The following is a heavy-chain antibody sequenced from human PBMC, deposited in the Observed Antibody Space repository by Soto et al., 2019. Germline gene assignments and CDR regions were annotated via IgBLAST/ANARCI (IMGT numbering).Heavy chain of an antibody. CDR3: ARGREAGSSSWYSFDY. Sequence: ASVKVSCKASGGTFSSYAISWVRQAPGQGLGWMGGIIPIFGTANYAQKFQGRVTITADKSTSTAYMELSSLRSEDTAVYYCARGREAGSSSWYSFDYWGQGTLVTVSS. J-gene: IGHJ4*02. CDR2: IIPIFGTA. D-gene: IGHD6-13*01. V-gene: IGHV1-69*06. CDR1: GGTFSSYA.